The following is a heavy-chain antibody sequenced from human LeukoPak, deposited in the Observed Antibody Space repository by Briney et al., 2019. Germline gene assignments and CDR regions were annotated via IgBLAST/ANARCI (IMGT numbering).Heavy chain of an antibody. CDR1: GYTFTSYD. CDR2: MNPNSGDT. J-gene: IGHJ4*02. V-gene: IGHV1-8*01. D-gene: IGHD3-10*01. CDR3: ARGGFGSGSYSHY. Sequence: ASVKVSCKASGYTFTSYDINWVRQDTGQGLEWMGWMNPNSGDTGYVQKFQGRVTMTRDTSISTAYMELSSLRSEGNAVYYCARGGFGSGSYSHYWGQGTLVTVSS.